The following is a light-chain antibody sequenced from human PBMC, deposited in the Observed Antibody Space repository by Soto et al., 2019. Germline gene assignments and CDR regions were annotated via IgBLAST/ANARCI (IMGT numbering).Light chain of an antibody. V-gene: IGKV3-15*01. J-gene: IGKJ4*01. Sequence: EIVMTQSPATLSVSLGERVTLSCRASQSVGSNLAWYQQTPGRAPRLLIYGASTRAPDTPARFSGGGFGIEFAITISSLQFDDFAIYYCQQYNDWRPITLGGGTKVEIK. CDR1: QSVGSN. CDR3: QQYNDWRPIT. CDR2: GAS.